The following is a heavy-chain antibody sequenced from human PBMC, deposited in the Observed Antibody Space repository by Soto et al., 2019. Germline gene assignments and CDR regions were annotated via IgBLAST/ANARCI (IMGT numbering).Heavy chain of an antibody. CDR1: GFAFRSYN. V-gene: IGHV3-21*01. J-gene: IGHJ4*02. CDR3: ASATVVAATCDC. Sequence: EVQLVESGGGLVKPGGSLTLSCAASGFAFRSYNMNWVRQAPGKGLEWVASISSGSSNIYYADSVKGRFTISRDNAKNSLFLQMDSLRAEDSAVYYCASATVVAATCDCWGQGTLVTVSS. D-gene: IGHD2-15*01. CDR2: ISSGSSNI.